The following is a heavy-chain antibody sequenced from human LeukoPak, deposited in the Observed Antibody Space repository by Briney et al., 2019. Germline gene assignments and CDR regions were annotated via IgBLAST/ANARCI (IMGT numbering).Heavy chain of an antibody. CDR1: GYTFINYG. D-gene: IGHD5-12*01. V-gene: IGHV1-18*01. J-gene: IGHJ4*02. CDR2: ISASNGNT. CDR3: ARALSRGYSGYDYGLGY. Sequence: ASVEVSCKASGYTFINYGVTWVRQAPGQGLEWMGWISASNGNTNYAQKLQGRVTMTTGTSTSTAYMELRSLRSDDTAVYYCARALSRGYSGYDYGLGYWGQGTLVTVSS.